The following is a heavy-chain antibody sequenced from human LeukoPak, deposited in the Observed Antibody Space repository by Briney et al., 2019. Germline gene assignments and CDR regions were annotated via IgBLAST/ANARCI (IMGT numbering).Heavy chain of an antibody. CDR3: ARDSGYDLQNASDI. D-gene: IGHD5-12*01. J-gene: IGHJ3*02. CDR2: TYYRSKWYN. CDR1: GDSVSSNSAA. V-gene: IGHV6-1*01. Sequence: SQTLSLTCAISGDSVSSNSAAWNWIRQSPSRGLEWLGRTYYRSKWYNDYAVSVKSRITINPDTSKNQFSLQLNSVSPEDTAVYYCARDSGYDLQNASDIWGQGTMVTVSS.